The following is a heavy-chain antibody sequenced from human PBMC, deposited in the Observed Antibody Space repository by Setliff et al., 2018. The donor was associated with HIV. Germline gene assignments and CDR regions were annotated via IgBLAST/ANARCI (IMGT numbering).Heavy chain of an antibody. CDR2: INPGGGNT. CDR1: GYTFANFY. CDR3: AKVVVSAAFVDAFDI. Sequence: ASVKVSCKASGYTFANFYMHWVRQAPGQGLEWMGIINPGGGNTRYAQRFQGRVSMTRDNSKDTLYLQMNGLRAEDTAVYYCAKVVVSAAFVDAFDIWGQGTMVTVSS. V-gene: IGHV1-46*01. D-gene: IGHD2-15*01. J-gene: IGHJ3*02.